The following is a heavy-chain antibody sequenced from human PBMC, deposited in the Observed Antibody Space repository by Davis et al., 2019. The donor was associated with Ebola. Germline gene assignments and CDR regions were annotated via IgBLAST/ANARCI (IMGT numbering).Heavy chain of an antibody. Sequence: ASVKVSCKASGYTFTSYAMHWVRQAPGQRLEWMGWINAGNGNTKYSQKFQGRVTITRDTSASTAYMELSSLRSEDTAVYYCAREKQLVSVGDYYYYYMDVWGKGTTVTVSS. CDR2: INAGNGNT. D-gene: IGHD6-13*01. CDR1: GYTFTSYA. V-gene: IGHV1-3*01. CDR3: AREKQLVSVGDYYYYYMDV. J-gene: IGHJ6*03.